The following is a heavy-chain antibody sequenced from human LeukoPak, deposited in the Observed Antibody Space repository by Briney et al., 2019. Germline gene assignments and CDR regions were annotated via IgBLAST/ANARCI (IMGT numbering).Heavy chain of an antibody. Sequence: GGSLRLSCAASGFIFSSYGMHWVRQAPGKGLEWVAFIRYDGSKKYYADSVKGRFTISRDNAKNSLYLQMNSLRAEDTAVYYCASLVTGAFDIWGQGTMVTVSS. J-gene: IGHJ3*02. D-gene: IGHD4-23*01. V-gene: IGHV3-30*02. CDR1: GFIFSSYG. CDR3: ASLVTGAFDI. CDR2: IRYDGSKK.